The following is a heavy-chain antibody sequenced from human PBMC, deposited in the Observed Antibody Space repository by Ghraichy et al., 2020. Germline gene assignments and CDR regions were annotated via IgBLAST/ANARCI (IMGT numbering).Heavy chain of an antibody. Sequence: GGSLRLSCAASGFTVSSNYMSWVRQAPGKGLEWVSVIYSGGSTYYADSVKGRFTISRDNSKNTLYLQMNSLRAEDTAVYYCAREKYSSGWYQGWFDPWGQGTLVTVSS. V-gene: IGHV3-53*01. CDR2: IYSGGST. J-gene: IGHJ5*02. CDR3: AREKYSSGWYQGWFDP. CDR1: GFTVSSNY. D-gene: IGHD6-19*01.